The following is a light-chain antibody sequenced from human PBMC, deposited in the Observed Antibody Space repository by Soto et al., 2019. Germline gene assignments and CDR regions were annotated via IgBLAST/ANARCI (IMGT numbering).Light chain of an antibody. CDR1: QAIDRW. V-gene: IGKV1-12*01. J-gene: IGKJ4*01. CDR3: KQSKTLPLT. CDR2: AAS. Sequence: DIQMTQSPSSLSASVGDRVTITCRASQAIDRWLAWYQQKPGKAPKVLIYAASNLRSGVPSRFSGSGSGIDFSLTISSLQPEDLATYYCKQSKTLPLTFGGGTKVDIK.